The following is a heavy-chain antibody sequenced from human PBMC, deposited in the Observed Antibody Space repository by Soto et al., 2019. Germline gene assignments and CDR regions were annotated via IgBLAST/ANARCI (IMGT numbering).Heavy chain of an antibody. CDR2: LNPETGST. Sequence: QVPLVQSGAEVKMPGASVKVSCHASGYSLPNYYMNWGRQASGQGLEWMGWLNPETGSTKVAQEFQGRVTMTRDTSTSTAYLELSSLRSDDTAVYYCARESGYDYGFDSWGQGTQVTVSS. D-gene: IGHD5-12*01. J-gene: IGHJ4*02. CDR3: ARESGYDYGFDS. CDR1: GYSLPNYY. V-gene: IGHV1-2*02.